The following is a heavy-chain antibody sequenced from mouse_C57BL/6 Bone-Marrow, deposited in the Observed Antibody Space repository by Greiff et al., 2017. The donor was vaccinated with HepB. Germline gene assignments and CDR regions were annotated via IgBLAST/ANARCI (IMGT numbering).Heavy chain of an antibody. J-gene: IGHJ3*01. CDR1: GFTFSDYY. CDR3: AIGLIYYGFAY. CDR2: INYDGSST. Sequence: EVKLMESEGGLVQPGSSMKLSCTASGFTFSDYYMAWVRQVPEKGLEWVANINYDGSSTYYLDSLKSRFIISRDNAKNILYQQMSSLKSEDTATYYCAIGLIYYGFAYWGQGTLVTVSA. V-gene: IGHV5-16*01. D-gene: IGHD2-1*01.